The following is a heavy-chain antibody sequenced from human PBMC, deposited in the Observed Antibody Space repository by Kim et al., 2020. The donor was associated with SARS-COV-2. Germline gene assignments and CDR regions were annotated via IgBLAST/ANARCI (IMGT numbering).Heavy chain of an antibody. CDR2: ISGYNGDK. D-gene: IGHD3-9*01. J-gene: IGHJ6*01. V-gene: IGHV1-18*01. CDR1: GFTFTNYG. Sequence: ASVKVSCKTSGFTFTNYGISWVRQAPGHGLEWMGWISGYNGDKNSAQKFQGRVTVTADTSTSTASLELRSLRSEDTAVYYCARDRPFEYFGHSSSYYYGLDVWGQGTAVTVSS. CDR3: ARDRPFEYFGHSSSYYYGLDV.